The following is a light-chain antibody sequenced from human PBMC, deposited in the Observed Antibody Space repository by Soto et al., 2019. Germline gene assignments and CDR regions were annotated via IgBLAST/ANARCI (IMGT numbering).Light chain of an antibody. Sequence: QSALTQPASVSASPGQSITIPCAGTSSDIGTYGYVSWYQQHPGKAPKLIIYDVTNRPSGVSNRFSGSKSGNTASLTTSGLQAEDEADYYCTSYTSSSTLGVFGGGTKLTVL. CDR1: SSDIGTYGY. V-gene: IGLV2-14*03. CDR3: TSYTSSSTLGV. J-gene: IGLJ3*02. CDR2: DVT.